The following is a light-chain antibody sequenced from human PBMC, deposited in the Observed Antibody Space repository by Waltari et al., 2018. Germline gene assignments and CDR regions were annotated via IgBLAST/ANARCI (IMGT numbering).Light chain of an antibody. Sequence: EIVLTQSPGTLSLSPGERATLSCRASQGVSSSYLAWYQQKPGQAPRLLLDGASRRATGIPDGCSGSGSVTGFTLTISTLEPEVFAVYYCQQDGSSCPWTFGQGTKVEIK. J-gene: IGKJ1*01. CDR2: GAS. CDR3: QQDGSSCPWT. V-gene: IGKV3-20*01. CDR1: QGVSSSY.